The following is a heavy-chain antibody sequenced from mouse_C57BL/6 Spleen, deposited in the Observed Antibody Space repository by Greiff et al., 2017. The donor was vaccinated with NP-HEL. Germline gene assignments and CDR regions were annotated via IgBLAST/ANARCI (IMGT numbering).Heavy chain of an antibody. CDR2: IYPSDSET. Sequence: QVQLQQPGAELVRPGSSVKLSCKASGYTFTSYCMHWVKQRPIQGLEWIGKIYPSDSETHYNQKFKVKATLTVDKSSSTAYMQLNSLTSEDSAVYYCATYDYDWNFDYWGQGTTLTVSS. CDR1: GYTFTSYC. D-gene: IGHD2-4*01. J-gene: IGHJ2*01. CDR3: ATYDYDWNFDY. V-gene: IGHV1-52*01.